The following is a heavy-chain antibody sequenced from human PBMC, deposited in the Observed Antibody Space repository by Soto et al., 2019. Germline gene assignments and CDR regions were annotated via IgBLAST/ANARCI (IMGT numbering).Heavy chain of an antibody. J-gene: IGHJ2*01. CDR2: ISSSSSYT. V-gene: IGHV3-11*05. Sequence: GGSLRLSCAASGFTFSDYYMSWIRQAPGKGLEWVSYISSSSSYTNYADSVEGRFTISRDNAKNSLYLQMNSLRAEDTAVYYCARDQDYYDSSGYYSPYWYFDLWGRGTLVTVSS. CDR1: GFTFSDYY. D-gene: IGHD3-22*01. CDR3: ARDQDYYDSSGYYSPYWYFDL.